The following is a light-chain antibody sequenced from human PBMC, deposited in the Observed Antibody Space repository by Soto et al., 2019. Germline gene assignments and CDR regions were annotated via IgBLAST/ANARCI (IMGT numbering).Light chain of an antibody. CDR1: QGIRND. Sequence: DIQMTQSPSSLSASVGDRVTITCRASQGIRNDLGWYQQKPGKAPKLLIYAASSLKSGVPSRFSGSGSGTEFTLTISSLQPDDFATYYCQQYDTYWTFGQGTKVDIK. V-gene: IGKV1-17*01. CDR3: QQYDTYWT. J-gene: IGKJ1*01. CDR2: AAS.